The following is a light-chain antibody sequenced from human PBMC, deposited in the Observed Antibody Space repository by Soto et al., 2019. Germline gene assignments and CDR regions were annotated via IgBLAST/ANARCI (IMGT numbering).Light chain of an antibody. CDR3: QQSYSTPRT. CDR1: PSISSY. CDR2: AAS. J-gene: IGKJ1*01. Sequence: DIQMTQCPSPLSESVGARATIPCRATPSISSYLNWYQQKPGNAPKLLIYAASSLQSGVPSRFSGSGSGTDFTLTISSLQPEDFATYYCQQSYSTPRTFGQGTKVDIK. V-gene: IGKV1-39*01.